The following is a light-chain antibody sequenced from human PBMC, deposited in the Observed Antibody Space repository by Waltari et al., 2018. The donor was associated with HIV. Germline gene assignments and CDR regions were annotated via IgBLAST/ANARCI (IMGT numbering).Light chain of an antibody. CDR2: KAS. Sequence: DIHMTQSSSTLSAFIGDRVTITCRASQDVSNWLAWYQQKPGKAPKLLIHKASVLENGVSLRFSGSGFGTEFTLIIDSLEPDDFATYYCQQYNSDPSFGQGTRLEMK. CDR1: QDVSNW. CDR3: QQYNSDPS. V-gene: IGKV1-5*03. J-gene: IGKJ5*01.